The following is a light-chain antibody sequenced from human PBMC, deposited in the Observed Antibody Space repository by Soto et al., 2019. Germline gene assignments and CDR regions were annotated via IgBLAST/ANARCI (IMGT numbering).Light chain of an antibody. Sequence: EIVMTQSPATLSVSPVERSTLSFRASQSVSSNLAWYQQKPGQAPRLLIYGASTRATGIPARFSGSGSGTEFTLTISSLQSEDFAVYYCQQYNNWPLTFGQGTRLEI. CDR3: QQYNNWPLT. V-gene: IGKV3-15*01. CDR1: QSVSSN. CDR2: GAS. J-gene: IGKJ5*01.